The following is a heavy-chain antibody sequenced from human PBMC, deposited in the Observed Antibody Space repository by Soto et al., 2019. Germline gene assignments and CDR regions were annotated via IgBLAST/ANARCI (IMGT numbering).Heavy chain of an antibody. Sequence: QVQLVQSGAEVKKPGSSVNVSCKTSGGTFGNXXXTWXXXXXXXGXXXXXXXXXXFGTANYAQKFQGRLTITADKSTNXXYMEXXXXTSXDXAXXXXXXXXXXRNAFWSGPXXGGWFDPWGQGTLVTVSS. D-gene: IGHD3-3*01. J-gene: IGHJ5*02. CDR1: GGTFGNXX. CDR2: XXXXFGTA. V-gene: IGHV1-69*14. CDR3: XXXXXXRNAFWSGPXXGGWFDP.